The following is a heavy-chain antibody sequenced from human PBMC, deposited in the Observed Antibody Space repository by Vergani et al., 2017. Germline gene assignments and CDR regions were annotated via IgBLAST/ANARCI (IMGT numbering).Heavy chain of an antibody. V-gene: IGHV3-21*01. D-gene: IGHD4-17*01. J-gene: IGHJ4*02. CDR3: ARELAVTTGPFDY. Sequence: EVQLVESGGGLVKPGGSLRLSCAASGFTFSSYSMNWVRQAPGKGLEWVSSISSSSSYQYYADSVKGRFTISRDNAKNSLYLQMNSLRAEDTAVYYCARELAVTTGPFDYWGQGTLVTVSS. CDR2: ISSSSSYQ. CDR1: GFTFSSYS.